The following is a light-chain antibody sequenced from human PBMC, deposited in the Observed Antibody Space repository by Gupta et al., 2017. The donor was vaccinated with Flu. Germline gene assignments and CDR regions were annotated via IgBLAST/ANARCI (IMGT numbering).Light chain of an antibody. CDR2: GEN. CDR1: RLRNYY. Sequence: SSELTQDPAVSVALGPTVRIPCQGDRLRNYYASCYQKKPGQAPILVIYGENHRPSGIPDRFSGSNSGYTASLTIIGAQAEDEADYYCDSRDNSGSHWVFAGGTKLTVL. CDR3: DSRDNSGSHWV. V-gene: IGLV3-19*01. J-gene: IGLJ3*02.